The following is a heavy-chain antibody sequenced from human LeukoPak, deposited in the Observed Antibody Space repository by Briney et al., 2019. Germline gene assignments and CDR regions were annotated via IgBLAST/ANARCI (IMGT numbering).Heavy chain of an antibody. Sequence: GRSPRLSCAASGFTFSSYGMHWVRQAPGKGLEWMALISYDGSKRYYADSVKGRFTISRDNSKDTLYLQMDSLRPEDTAVYYCARELRYSSSWSPLFDYWGQGTLVTVSS. CDR1: GFTFSSYG. CDR2: ISYDGSKR. V-gene: IGHV3-30*03. J-gene: IGHJ4*02. D-gene: IGHD6-13*01. CDR3: ARELRYSSSWSPLFDY.